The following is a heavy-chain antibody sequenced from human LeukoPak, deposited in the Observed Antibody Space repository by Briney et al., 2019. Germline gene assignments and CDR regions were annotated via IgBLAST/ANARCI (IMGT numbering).Heavy chain of an antibody. CDR1: GYTFTSYG. D-gene: IGHD6-19*01. CDR3: ARDQTENEAGYFDY. Sequence: ASVKVSCKASGYTFTSYGISWVRQAPGQGLEWMGWISAYSGGTNYAQKFQGRVTMTRDTSISTAYMELSRLRSDDTAVYYCARDQTENEAGYFDYWGQGTLVTVSS. V-gene: IGHV1-2*02. CDR2: ISAYSGGT. J-gene: IGHJ4*02.